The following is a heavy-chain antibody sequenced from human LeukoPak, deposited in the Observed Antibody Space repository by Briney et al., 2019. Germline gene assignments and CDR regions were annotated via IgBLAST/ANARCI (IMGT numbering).Heavy chain of an antibody. J-gene: IGHJ4*02. D-gene: IGHD3-10*01. V-gene: IGHV3-30*04. CDR1: GFIFSDYA. CDR2: ISGNGSNK. CDR3: ARDGHYGSGAMGYFDN. Sequence: GGPLRLSCAPSGFIFSDYAIEWVRQAPGKGLGWVAVISGNGSNKYYGQSVKGRFTSSRDNSENTVYLQMNSLRPDDTAVYYCARDGHYGSGAMGYFDNWGQGALVTVSS.